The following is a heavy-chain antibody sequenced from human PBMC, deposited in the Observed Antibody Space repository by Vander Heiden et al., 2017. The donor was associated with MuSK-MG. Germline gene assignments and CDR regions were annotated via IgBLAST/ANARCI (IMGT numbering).Heavy chain of an antibody. CDR3: ARDQGYSYGHFDY. J-gene: IGHJ4*02. Sequence: EVQLVASGGGLVKPGGSLRLSCAASGFTFSSYSMNWVRQAPGKGLEWVSSISSSSSYIYYADSVKGRFTISRDNAKNSLYLQMNSLRAEDTAVYYCARDQGYSYGHFDYWGQGTLVTVSS. CDR2: ISSSSSYI. V-gene: IGHV3-21*01. D-gene: IGHD5-18*01. CDR1: GFTFSSYS.